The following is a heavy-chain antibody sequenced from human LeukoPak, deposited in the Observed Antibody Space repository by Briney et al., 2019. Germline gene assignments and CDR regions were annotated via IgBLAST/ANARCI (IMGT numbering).Heavy chain of an antibody. Sequence: SGGSLRLSCAASGFTFSSYGMSWVRQAPGKGLEWVSAISGSGGSTYYADSVKGRFTISRDNSKNMLYLQMNSLRAEDTAVYYCAKNLETTVTGVNYWGQGTLVTVSS. J-gene: IGHJ4*02. V-gene: IGHV3-23*01. CDR1: GFTFSSYG. CDR2: ISGSGGST. D-gene: IGHD4-17*01. CDR3: AKNLETTVTGVNY.